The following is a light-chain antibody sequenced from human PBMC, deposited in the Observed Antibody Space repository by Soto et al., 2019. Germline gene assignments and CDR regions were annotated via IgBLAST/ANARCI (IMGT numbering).Light chain of an antibody. V-gene: IGLV2-14*03. Sequence: QSALTQPASVSGAPGQSITISCTGTSSDVGAYNYVAWYQHHPGKAPKLIIYDVYNRPSGVSNRFSASKSDKTASLTISGLQAEDEADYYCSSYTTSRTRVFGGGTKL. CDR1: SSDVGAYNY. CDR2: DVY. CDR3: SSYTTSRTRV. J-gene: IGLJ3*02.